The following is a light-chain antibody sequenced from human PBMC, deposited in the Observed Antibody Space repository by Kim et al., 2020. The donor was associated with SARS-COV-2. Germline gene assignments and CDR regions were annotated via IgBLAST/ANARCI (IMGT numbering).Light chain of an antibody. V-gene: IGLV2-18*02. CDR1: SSDVGRYNR. CDR3: SSYTSRNTLV. Sequence: GQSVTICCTGTSSDVGRYNRVSWYQQPPGTAPKLMIYEVSHRPSGVTDRFSGSKSGNTASLIISGLQAEDEADYYCSSYTSRNTLVFGGGTQLTVL. J-gene: IGLJ2*01. CDR2: EVS.